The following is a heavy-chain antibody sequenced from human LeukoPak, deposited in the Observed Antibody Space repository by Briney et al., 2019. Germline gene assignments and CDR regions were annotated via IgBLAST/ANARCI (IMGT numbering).Heavy chain of an antibody. CDR3: AKDTARRYYYYMDV. V-gene: IGHV3-43D*03. J-gene: IGHJ6*03. Sequence: GGSLRLSCAASGFTFDDYAMHWVRQAPGKGLEWVSLISWDGGSTYYADSVKGRFTISRDNSKNSLYLQMNTLRAEDTALYYCAKDTARRYYYYMDVWGKGTTVTISS. CDR2: ISWDGGST. CDR1: GFTFDDYA.